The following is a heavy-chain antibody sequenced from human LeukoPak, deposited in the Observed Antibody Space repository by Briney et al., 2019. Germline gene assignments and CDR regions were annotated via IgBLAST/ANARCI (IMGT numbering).Heavy chain of an antibody. CDR3: ARRSPPYYYDSSGYLAFFDY. Sequence: ASVKVSCKASGYTFTSYGISWVRQAPGQGLEWMGWISAYNGNTNYAQKLQGRVTMTTDTSTSTAYMELRSLRSDDTAVYYCARRSPPYYYDSSGYLAFFDYWGQGTLVTVSS. CDR1: GYTFTSYG. D-gene: IGHD3-22*01. J-gene: IGHJ4*02. V-gene: IGHV1-18*01. CDR2: ISAYNGNT.